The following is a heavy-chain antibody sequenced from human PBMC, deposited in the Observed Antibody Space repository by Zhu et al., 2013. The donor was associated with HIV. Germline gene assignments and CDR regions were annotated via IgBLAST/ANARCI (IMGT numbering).Heavy chain of an antibody. CDR1: GYTFTSYG. D-gene: IGHD3-16*02. CDR3: ARVTFMITFGGSYRPRKHFDY. V-gene: IGHV1-18*04. J-gene: IGHJ4*02. Sequence: QVQLVQSGAEVKKPGASVKVSCKASGYTFTSYGISWVRQAPGQGLEWMGWISAYNGNTNYAQKLQGRVTMTTDTSTSTAYMELRSLRSDDTAVYYCARVTFMITFGGSYRPRKHFDYWGQGTLVTVSS. CDR2: ISAYNGNT.